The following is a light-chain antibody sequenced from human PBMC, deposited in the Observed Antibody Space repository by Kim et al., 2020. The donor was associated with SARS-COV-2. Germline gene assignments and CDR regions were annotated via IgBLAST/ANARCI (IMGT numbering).Light chain of an antibody. CDR1: NSVICDYNS. V-gene: IGLV2-8*01. J-gene: IGLJ2*01. Sequence: GHSFTLSCTGTNSVICDYNSVSWYQHDPCKAPKLMIYEVSERPSVVPDRFSGSKSGNTASLTVSGLQAEDEADYYCSSYAGSMGVIFGGGTQLTVL. CDR3: SSYAGSMGVI. CDR2: EVS.